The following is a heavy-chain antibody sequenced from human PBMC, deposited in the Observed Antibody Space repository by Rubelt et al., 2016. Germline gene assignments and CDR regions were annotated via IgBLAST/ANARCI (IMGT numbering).Heavy chain of an antibody. V-gene: IGHV3-7*03. CDR3: ARDLGSDSSSFGAFDI. D-gene: IGHD6-13*01. Sequence: EVQLVESGGGLVQPGGSLRLSCAASGFTFSSYWMSWVRQAPGKGLEWVANIKQDGSEKYYVDSVKGRCTNARDNAKNSLYLQMNSLRAEDTAVYYCARDLGSDSSSFGAFDIWGQGTMVTVSS. CDR1: GFTFSSYW. J-gene: IGHJ3*02. CDR2: IKQDGSEK.